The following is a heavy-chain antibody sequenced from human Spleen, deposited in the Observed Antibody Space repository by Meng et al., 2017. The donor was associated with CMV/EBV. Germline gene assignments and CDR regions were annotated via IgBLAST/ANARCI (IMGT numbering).Heavy chain of an antibody. CDR1: GFTFSDYY. CDR3: ARDRFIPGVRPPFYYYGMDV. CDR2: ISSSVTTTTT. V-gene: IGHV3-11*04. J-gene: IGHJ6*02. Sequence: GGSLRLSCAASGFTFSDYYFIWTRQAPGKGLEWVSYISSSVTTTTTYYADSVKGRFTISRDNAKNSLYLLLNSLRGEDTAVYYCARDRFIPGVRPPFYYYGMDVWGQGTTVTVSS. D-gene: IGHD2-21*01.